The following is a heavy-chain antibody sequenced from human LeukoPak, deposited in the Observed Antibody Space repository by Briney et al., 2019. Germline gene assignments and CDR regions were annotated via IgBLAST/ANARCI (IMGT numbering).Heavy chain of an antibody. D-gene: IGHD3-10*01. V-gene: IGHV3-48*03. CDR2: ISSSGTTK. CDR1: GFTFSSYE. Sequence: GGSLRLSCAASGFTFSSYEMNWVRQGPGKGLEWVSYISSSGTTKYYADSVKGRFTLSRDNAKKSLSLQMNSLKPEDTAVYYCARDFGAGWEEPKYSFDYWGQGILVTVSS. CDR3: ARDFGAGWEEPKYSFDY. J-gene: IGHJ4*02.